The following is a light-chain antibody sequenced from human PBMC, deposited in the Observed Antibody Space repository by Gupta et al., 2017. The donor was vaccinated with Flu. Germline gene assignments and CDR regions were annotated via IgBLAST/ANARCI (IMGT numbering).Light chain of an antibody. CDR2: EVT. J-gene: IGLJ1*01. Sequence: TISCTGTTSDIGTYNYVSWYQQHPGKAPNLIIYEVTKRPSGVPDRFSGSKSGNTASLTVSGLQAEDEADYFCISYAGNSPPGGFGTGTKVTVL. CDR3: ISYAGNSPPGG. CDR1: TSDIGTYNY. V-gene: IGLV2-8*01.